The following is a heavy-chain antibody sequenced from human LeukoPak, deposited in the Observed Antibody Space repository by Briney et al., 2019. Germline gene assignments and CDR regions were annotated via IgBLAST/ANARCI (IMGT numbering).Heavy chain of an antibody. CDR3: ARVWNCSSTSCQDY. D-gene: IGHD2-2*01. CDR1: GYTFTGYY. CDR2: INPNSGGT. J-gene: IGHJ4*02. V-gene: IGHV1-2*02. Sequence: RASVKVSCKASGYTFTGYYMHWVRQAPGQGLEWMGWINPNSGGTNYAQKFQGRVTMTRDTSISTAYMELSRLRSDDTAVYYCARVWNCSSTSCQDYWGQGTLVTVSS.